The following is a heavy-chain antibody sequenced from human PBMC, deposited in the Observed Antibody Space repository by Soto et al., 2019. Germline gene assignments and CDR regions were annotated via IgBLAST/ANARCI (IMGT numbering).Heavy chain of an antibody. V-gene: IGHV3-30-3*01. D-gene: IGHD6-19*01. J-gene: IGHJ4*02. CDR1: GFTFSSYA. Sequence: GGSLRLSCAASGFTFSSYAMHWVRQAPGKGLEWVAVISYDGSNKYYADSVKGRFTISRDNSKNTLYLQMNSLRAEDTAVYYCSSGPPPYSRGWYRYFDYWGQGTLVTVPS. CDR3: SSGPPPYSRGWYRYFDY. CDR2: ISYDGSNK.